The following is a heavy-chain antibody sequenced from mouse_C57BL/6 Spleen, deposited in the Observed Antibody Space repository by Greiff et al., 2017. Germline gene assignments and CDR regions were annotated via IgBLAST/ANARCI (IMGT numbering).Heavy chain of an antibody. CDR3: ASITTEYPRGWYFDV. J-gene: IGHJ1*03. V-gene: IGHV14-2*01. Sequence: EVQLQQSGAELVKPGASVKLSCTASGFNIKDYYMHWVKQRTEQGLEWIGRIDPEDGETKSAPKFQGKATITADTASNTAYLQLSSLTSEDTAVYYFASITTEYPRGWYFDVWGTGTTVTVSS. D-gene: IGHD1-1*01. CDR2: IDPEDGET. CDR1: GFNIKDYY.